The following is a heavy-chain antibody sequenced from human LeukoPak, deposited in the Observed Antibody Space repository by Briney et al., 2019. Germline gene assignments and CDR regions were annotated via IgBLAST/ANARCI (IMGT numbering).Heavy chain of an antibody. CDR2: IRYDGSNK. J-gene: IGHJ4*02. CDR3: ARDFRMMSSSPDYFDY. D-gene: IGHD2-15*01. Sequence: PGGSLRLSCAASGFTFSSYGMHWVRQAPGKGLEWVAFIRYDGSNKYYADSVKGRFTISRDNSKNTLYLQMNSLRAEDTAVYYCARDFRMMSSSPDYFDYWGQGTLVTVSS. CDR1: GFTFSSYG. V-gene: IGHV3-30*02.